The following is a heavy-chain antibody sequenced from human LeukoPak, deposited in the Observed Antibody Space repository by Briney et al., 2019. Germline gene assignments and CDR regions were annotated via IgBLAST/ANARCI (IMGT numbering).Heavy chain of an antibody. D-gene: IGHD3-22*01. CDR2: ISGSGGST. CDR3: ARDLGQYYDTSDNWFDP. CDR1: GFTFDDYA. Sequence: GGSLRLSCAASGFTFDDYAMHWVRQAPGKGLEWVSTISGSGGSTYYAESVKGRFTISRDNNKNTLNLQMNSLRAEDTAVYYCARDLGQYYDTSDNWFDPWGQGTLVTVSS. V-gene: IGHV3-23*01. J-gene: IGHJ5*02.